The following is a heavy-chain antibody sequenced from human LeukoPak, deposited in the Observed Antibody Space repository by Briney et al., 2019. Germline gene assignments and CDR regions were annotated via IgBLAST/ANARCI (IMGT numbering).Heavy chain of an antibody. Sequence: GASVKVSCKASGYTFTIYDINWVRQAAGQGLEWMGWMNPNSGDTGYVEKFQGRVTMTRDTSMNTAYMELSSLRSEDTAVYYCTRSGFGGGVHFDYWGQGTPVTISS. J-gene: IGHJ4*02. CDR3: TRSGFGGGVHFDY. CDR1: GYTFTIYD. V-gene: IGHV1-8*01. CDR2: MNPNSGDT. D-gene: IGHD3-16*01.